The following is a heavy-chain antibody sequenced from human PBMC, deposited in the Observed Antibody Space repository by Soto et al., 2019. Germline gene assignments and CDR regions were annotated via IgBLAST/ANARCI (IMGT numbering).Heavy chain of an antibody. V-gene: IGHV4-4*02. CDR1: GGSISSRDW. CDR2: IYHGGGT. J-gene: IGHJ4*02. D-gene: IGHD3-3*01. CDR3: ATGNVDSMLES. Sequence: SETLSLTCSVSGGSISSRDWWTWVRQAPGKGLEWIGKIYHGGGTNFSPSLRGRVNISIDKSRKFFSLTLNSVTAADTAIYFCATGNVDSMLESWGRGTLVTVSS.